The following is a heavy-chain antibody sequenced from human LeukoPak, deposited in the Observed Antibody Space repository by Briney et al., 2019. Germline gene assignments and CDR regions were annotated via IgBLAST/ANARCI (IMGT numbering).Heavy chain of an antibody. CDR1: GDSITNGIFH. J-gene: IGHJ4*02. CDR2: IYTGGNT. D-gene: IGHD5-12*01. CDR3: ARGGDYGSAYDYFRY. Sequence: KSSQTLSLTCTVSGDSITNGIFHWSWIRQPAGKELEWIGRIYTGGNTAYNPSLNSRVTISLDTSNNQLSLKLTSVTAADTAVYYCARGGDYGSAYDYFRYWGQRTLVSVSS. V-gene: IGHV4-61*02.